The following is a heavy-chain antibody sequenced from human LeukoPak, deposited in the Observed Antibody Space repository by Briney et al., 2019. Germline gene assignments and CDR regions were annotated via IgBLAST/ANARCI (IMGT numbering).Heavy chain of an antibody. Sequence: GGSLRLSCAASGFTFSSYAMHWVRQAPGKGLEWVAFIRYDGSNKYYADSVKGRFTISRDNSKNTLYLQMNSLRAEDTAVYYCAKDIRLIVVVPAALPHDAFDIWGQGTMVTVSS. CDR3: AKDIRLIVVVPAALPHDAFDI. V-gene: IGHV3-30*02. CDR1: GFTFSSYA. J-gene: IGHJ3*02. CDR2: IRYDGSNK. D-gene: IGHD2-2*02.